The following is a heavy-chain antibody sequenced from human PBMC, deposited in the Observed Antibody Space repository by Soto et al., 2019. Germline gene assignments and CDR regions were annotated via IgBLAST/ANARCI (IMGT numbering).Heavy chain of an antibody. D-gene: IGHD3-16*01. Sequence: ASVKVSCKASGYTFSSYGISWVRQAPGQGLEWMGWMSAYNGNTNYAQKLQDRVTMTTDTSTSTAYMELRSLRSDDTAVYYCARPTSIYYYGMDVWGHGTTVTVSS. CDR3: ARPTSIYYYGMDV. CDR1: GYTFSSYG. J-gene: IGHJ6*02. V-gene: IGHV1-18*01. CDR2: MSAYNGNT.